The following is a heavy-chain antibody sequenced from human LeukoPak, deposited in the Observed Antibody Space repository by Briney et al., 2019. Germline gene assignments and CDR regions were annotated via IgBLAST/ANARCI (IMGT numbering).Heavy chain of an antibody. J-gene: IGHJ5*02. CDR2: IYYSGST. Sequence: PSETVSLACTVSGGSISSSSYYWGWIRQPPGKGLEWIGSIYYSGSTYYNPSLKSRVTISVDTSKNQFSLKLSSVTAADTAVYYCARVDGWAYSGYDAFAFLRAPWGQGTLVTVSS. CDR1: GGSISSSSYY. D-gene: IGHD5-12*01. CDR3: ARVDGWAYSGYDAFAFLRAP. V-gene: IGHV4-39*01.